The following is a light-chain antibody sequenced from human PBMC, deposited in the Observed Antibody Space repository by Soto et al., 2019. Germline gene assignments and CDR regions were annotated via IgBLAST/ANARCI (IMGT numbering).Light chain of an antibody. Sequence: QSVLTQPPSVSAAPGRKVTISCSGSSSNIGGNSVSWYQQLPGTAPKLLIYDDNKRPSGIPDRFSGSKSGTSATLGITGFQTGDEADYYCGSWDSSPSAYVFGTGTKVTVL. CDR2: DDN. CDR3: GSWDSSPSAYV. J-gene: IGLJ1*01. V-gene: IGLV1-51*01. CDR1: SSNIGGNS.